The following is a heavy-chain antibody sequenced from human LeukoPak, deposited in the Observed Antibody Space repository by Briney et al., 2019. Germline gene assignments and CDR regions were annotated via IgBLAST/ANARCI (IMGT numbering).Heavy chain of an antibody. J-gene: IGHJ4*02. D-gene: IGHD2-2*01. CDR1: GGSLSSHY. Sequence: SETLSLTCTVSGGSLSSHYWRWVRQPPREGLEWIWYTYDSGSTNYNPSLKSRVTISVDTSKNQFSLKLSSVTAADTAVYYCERLVAYCSSTSCSDYWGQGTLVTVSS. CDR3: ERLVAYCSSTSCSDY. V-gene: IGHV4-59*11. CDR2: TYDSGST.